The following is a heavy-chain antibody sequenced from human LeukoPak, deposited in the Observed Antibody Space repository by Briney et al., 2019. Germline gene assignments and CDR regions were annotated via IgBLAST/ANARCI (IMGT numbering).Heavy chain of an antibody. CDR2: IKQDGSQK. D-gene: IGHD6-13*01. V-gene: IGHV3-7*03. Sequence: PGGSLRLSCAASGFTFSSYWMTWVRQAPGQGLEWVANIKQDGSQKYCVNSVKGRFTISRDNAKNSLYLQMNSLRAEDTAVYYCERARGAAAALEVDSWGQGTLVTVSS. CDR3: ERARGAAAALEVDS. CDR1: GFTFSSYW. J-gene: IGHJ4*02.